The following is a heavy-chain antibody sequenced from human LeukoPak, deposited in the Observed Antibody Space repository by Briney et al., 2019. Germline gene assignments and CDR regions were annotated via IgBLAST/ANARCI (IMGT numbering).Heavy chain of an antibody. CDR3: ARDRYSGSYYVAFDI. J-gene: IGHJ3*02. CDR2: ISSSSSYI. Sequence: PGGSLRLSCAASGFTFSSYSMNWVRQAPGKGLEWVSSISSSSSYIYYADSVKGRFTISRDNAKNSLYLQMNSLRAEDTAVYYCARDRYSGSYYVAFDIWGQGTMVTVSS. V-gene: IGHV3-21*01. CDR1: GFTFSSYS. D-gene: IGHD1-26*01.